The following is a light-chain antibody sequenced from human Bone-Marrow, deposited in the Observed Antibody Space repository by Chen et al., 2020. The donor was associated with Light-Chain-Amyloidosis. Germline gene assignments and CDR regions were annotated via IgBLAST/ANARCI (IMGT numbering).Light chain of an antibody. CDR2: DDS. Sequence: SYVLTQPSSVSVTPGQTATIACGGNNIGSTSVHWYQQTPGQAPLLVVHDDSDRPSEIPERLSGSNSGNTATLTISRVEAGDEAGYYCQVWDRSSDRPVFGGGTKLTVL. J-gene: IGLJ3*02. CDR1: NIGSTS. CDR3: QVWDRSSDRPV. V-gene: IGLV3-21*02.